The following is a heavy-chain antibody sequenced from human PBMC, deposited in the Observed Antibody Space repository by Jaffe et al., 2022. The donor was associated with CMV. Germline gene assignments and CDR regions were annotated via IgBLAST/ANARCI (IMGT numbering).Heavy chain of an antibody. Sequence: EVQLVESGGGLVQPGGSLRLSCAASGFTFSSYEMNWVRQAPGKGLEWVSYISSSGSTIYYADSVKGRFTISRDNAKNSLYLQMNSLRAEDTAVYYCARGPTRGQALDYWGQGTLVTVSS. V-gene: IGHV3-48*03. D-gene: IGHD4-4*01. J-gene: IGHJ4*02. CDR3: ARGPTRGQALDY. CDR2: ISSSGSTI. CDR1: GFTFSSYE.